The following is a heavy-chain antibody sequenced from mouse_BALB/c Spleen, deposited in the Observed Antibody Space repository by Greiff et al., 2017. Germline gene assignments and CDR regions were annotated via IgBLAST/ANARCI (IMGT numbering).Heavy chain of an antibody. J-gene: IGHJ3*01. CDR2: IDPANGNT. V-gene: IGHV14-3*02. CDR1: GFNIKDTY. Sequence: EVKLMESGAELVKPGASVKLSCTASGFNIKDTYMHWVKQRPEQGLEWIGRIDPANGNTKYDPKFQGKATITADTSSNTAYLQLSSLTSEDTAVYYCALYDYWFAYWGQGTLVTVSA. D-gene: IGHD2-4*01. CDR3: ALYDYWFAY.